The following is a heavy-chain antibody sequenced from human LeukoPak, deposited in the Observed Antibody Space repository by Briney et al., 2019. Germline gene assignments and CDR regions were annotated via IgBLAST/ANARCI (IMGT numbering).Heavy chain of an antibody. CDR2: IKEDGSEA. Sequence: LPGGSLRLSCAASGFTFSNYWMSWVRQAPRKGPEWMANIKEDGSEADYVDSVKGRFTIYRDNAQNSLYLHMHSLRVEDTAVYYCARDPYVSNFDYWGQGTLVTVSS. D-gene: IGHD3-10*02. CDR1: GFTFSNYW. J-gene: IGHJ4*02. V-gene: IGHV3-7*03. CDR3: ARDPYVSNFDY.